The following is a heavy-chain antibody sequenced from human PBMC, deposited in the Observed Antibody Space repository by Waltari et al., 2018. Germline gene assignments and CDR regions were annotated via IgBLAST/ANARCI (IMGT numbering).Heavy chain of an antibody. CDR2: INHSGST. CDR1: GGSFSGYY. Sequence: QVQLQQWGAGLLKPSETLSLTCAVYGGSFSGYYWSWIRQPPGKGLEWIGEINHSGSTNYNPSLKSRVTISVDTSKNQFSLKLSSVTAADTAVYYCARVQLSYNYYYYMDVWGKGTTVTVSS. D-gene: IGHD1-1*01. CDR3: ARVQLSYNYYYYMDV. J-gene: IGHJ6*03. V-gene: IGHV4-34*01.